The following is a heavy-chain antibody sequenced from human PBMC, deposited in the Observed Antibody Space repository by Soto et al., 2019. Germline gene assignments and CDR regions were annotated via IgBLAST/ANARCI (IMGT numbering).Heavy chain of an antibody. CDR1: GGSFSDYF. CDR2: IYYSGST. V-gene: IGHV4-59*01. J-gene: IGHJ4*02. Sequence: SETLSLTCTVSGGSFSDYFWSYIRQPPGKGLEWIGYIYYSGSTNYNPSLKSRVTISVDTSKSQFSLKLSSVTAADTAVYYCARGYIDLTRVDYWGQGTLVTVSS. D-gene: IGHD1-20*01. CDR3: ARGYIDLTRVDY.